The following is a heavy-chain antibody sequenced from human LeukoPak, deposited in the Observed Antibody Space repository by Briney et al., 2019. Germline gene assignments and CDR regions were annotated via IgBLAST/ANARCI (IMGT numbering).Heavy chain of an antibody. Sequence: GASVKVSCKASGYTFTGYYMHWVRQAPGQGLEWMGGIIPIFGTANYAQKFQGRVTITADESTSTAYMELSSLRSEDTAVYYCARGPAVAGTHRYYYYYYMDVWGKGTTVTISS. CDR2: IIPIFGTA. V-gene: IGHV1-69*13. CDR1: GYTFTGYY. J-gene: IGHJ6*03. D-gene: IGHD6-19*01. CDR3: ARGPAVAGTHRYYYYYYMDV.